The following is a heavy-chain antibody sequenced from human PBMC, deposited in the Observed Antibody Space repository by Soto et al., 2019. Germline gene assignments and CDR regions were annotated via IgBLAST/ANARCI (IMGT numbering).Heavy chain of an antibody. V-gene: IGHV1-18*01. CDR2: ISAYNGNT. CDR1: GYTFTSYG. J-gene: IGHJ4*02. D-gene: IGHD3-22*01. Sequence: GASVKVSCKASGYTFTSYGISWVRQAPGQGLEWMGWISAYNGNTNYAQKLQGRVTMTTDTSTSTAYMELRSLRSDDTAVYYCARDEAPYYYDSSGYSGGYWGQGTLVTVSS. CDR3: ARDEAPYYYDSSGYSGGY.